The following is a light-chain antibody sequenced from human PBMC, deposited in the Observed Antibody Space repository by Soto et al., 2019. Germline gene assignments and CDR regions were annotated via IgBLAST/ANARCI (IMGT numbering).Light chain of an antibody. CDR2: GAS. CDR3: QQYNNWPFT. J-gene: IGKJ3*01. V-gene: IGKV3-15*01. CDR1: QSVNSN. Sequence: EILMTQSPFTLSVSQGERATLSCRASQSVNSNLAWYQQKPGQAPRLLIYGASTRATGIPASFIGNGSGTEFTLTASSLQPEDFAVYYCQQYNNWPFTFGPGTKVDIK.